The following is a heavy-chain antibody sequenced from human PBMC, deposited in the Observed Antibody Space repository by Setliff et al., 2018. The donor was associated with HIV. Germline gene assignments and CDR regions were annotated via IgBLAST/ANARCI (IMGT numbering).Heavy chain of an antibody. CDR2: IYSSGST. CDR1: GGSISSYY. J-gene: IGHJ4*02. V-gene: IGHV4-59*08. CDR3: ARHSPSDY. Sequence: SETLSLTCTVSGGSISSYYWSWIRQPPGKGLEWLGHIYSSGSTNYNPSLKSRVTISVDTSKNQISLKSSSVTAADTAVYYCARHSPSDYWGQGTLVTVSS.